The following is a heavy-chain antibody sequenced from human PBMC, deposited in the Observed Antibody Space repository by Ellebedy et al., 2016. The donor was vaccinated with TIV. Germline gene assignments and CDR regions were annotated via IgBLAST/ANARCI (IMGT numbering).Heavy chain of an antibody. CDR2: ISAYNGNT. V-gene: IGHV1-18*04. D-gene: IGHD2-15*01. CDR1: GYTFTSYG. Sequence: ASVKVSCKASGYTFTSYGISWVRQAPGQGLEWMGWISAYNGNTNYAQKLQGRVTMTTDTSTSTAYMELRSLRSEDTAVYYCAREAGGKIVVVVAGYFQHWGQGTLVTVSS. J-gene: IGHJ1*01. CDR3: AREAGGKIVVVVAGYFQH.